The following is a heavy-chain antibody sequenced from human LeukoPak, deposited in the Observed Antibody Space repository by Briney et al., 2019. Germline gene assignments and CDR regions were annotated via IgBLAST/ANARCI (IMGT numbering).Heavy chain of an antibody. CDR3: ARDRPRTYYYDSKGAFDI. D-gene: IGHD3-22*01. V-gene: IGHV1-69*13. Sequence: SVKVSCKASGGTFSSYAISWVRQAPGQGLEWMGGISPIFGTANYAQKFQGRVTITADESTSTAYMELSSLRSEDTAVYYCARDRPRTYYYDSKGAFDIWGQGTMVTVSS. CDR1: GGTFSSYA. J-gene: IGHJ3*02. CDR2: ISPIFGTA.